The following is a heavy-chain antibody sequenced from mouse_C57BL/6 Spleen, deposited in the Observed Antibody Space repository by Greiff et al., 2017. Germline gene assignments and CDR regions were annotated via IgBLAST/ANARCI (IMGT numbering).Heavy chain of an antibody. J-gene: IGHJ4*01. Sequence: VQLKQSGPELVKPGASVKISCKASGYSFTGYYMNWVKQSPEKSLEWIGEINPSTGGTTYNQKFKAKATLTVDKSSSTAYMQLKSLTSEDSAVYYCARSGRLGDAMDYWGQGTSVTVSS. CDR1: GYSFTGYY. D-gene: IGHD2-4*01. V-gene: IGHV1-42*01. CDR2: INPSTGGT. CDR3: ARSGRLGDAMDY.